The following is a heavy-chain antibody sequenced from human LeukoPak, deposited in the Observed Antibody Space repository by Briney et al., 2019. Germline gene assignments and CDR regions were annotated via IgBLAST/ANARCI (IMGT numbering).Heavy chain of an antibody. J-gene: IGHJ4*02. Sequence: GGSLRLSCAASGFTFSTYAMSWVRQAPGKGLEWVSAISASGGSTYYADSVKGRFTISRDNSKNTLYLQMNSLRAEDTAVYYCAKETTYYSGGSCYYEFDYWGQGTLATVSS. CDR2: ISASGGST. D-gene: IGHD2-15*01. CDR1: GFTFSTYA. V-gene: IGHV3-23*01. CDR3: AKETTYYSGGSCYYEFDY.